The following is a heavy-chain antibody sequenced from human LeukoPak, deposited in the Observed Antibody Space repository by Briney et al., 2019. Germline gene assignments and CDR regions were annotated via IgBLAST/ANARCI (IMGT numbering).Heavy chain of an antibody. D-gene: IGHD6-19*01. CDR3: AREGSGSGWYPAYYFDY. V-gene: IGHV1-18*01. CDR2: ISAYNGNT. CDR1: GYTFSSYG. J-gene: IGHJ4*02. Sequence: ASVKVSCKASGYTFSSYGITWVRQAPGQGLEWMGWISAYNGNTNYAQKLQGRVTMTTDTSTSTAYMELRSLRSDDTAVYYCAREGSGSGWYPAYYFDYWGQGTLVTVSS.